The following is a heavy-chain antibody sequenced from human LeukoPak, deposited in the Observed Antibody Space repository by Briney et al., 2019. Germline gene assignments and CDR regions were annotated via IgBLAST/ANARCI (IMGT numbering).Heavy chain of an antibody. Sequence: SETLSPTCTVFGGSISTNYWSWIRQPPGKGLEWIGYIYYSGRTNYNPSLKSRVTISIDTSKNQFSLKLSSVTAADTAVYYCARGSPCSGGSCYFFYFDYWGQGTLVTVSS. CDR2: IYYSGRT. CDR1: GGSISTNY. J-gene: IGHJ4*02. CDR3: ARGSPCSGGSCYFFYFDY. V-gene: IGHV4-59*01. D-gene: IGHD2-15*01.